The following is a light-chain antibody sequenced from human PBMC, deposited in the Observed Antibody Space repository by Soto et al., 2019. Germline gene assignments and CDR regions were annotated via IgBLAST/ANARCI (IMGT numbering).Light chain of an antibody. Sequence: EVLLTQSPGTLSLSPGERATLSCRASQSVSGNLLAWYQEKPGQAPRLLIYDASTRATGIPDRFSGSGSGTDFTLTISRMEPEDVAVYYCRQYGRSLGFAVGGGTKVEMK. J-gene: IGKJ4*01. V-gene: IGKV3-20*01. CDR3: RQYGRSLGFA. CDR1: QSVSGNL. CDR2: DAS.